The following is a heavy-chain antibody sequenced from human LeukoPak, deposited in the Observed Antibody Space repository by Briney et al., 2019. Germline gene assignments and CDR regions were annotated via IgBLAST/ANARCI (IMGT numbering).Heavy chain of an antibody. D-gene: IGHD5-18*01. J-gene: IGHJ4*02. CDR2: INTYSGGT. V-gene: IGHV1-2*02. Sequence: ASVKVSCKASGYTFTGYYMYLVRLAPAQGLEWEGWINTYSGGTNYEQKFLGRVTMIWDTTISKAYIELSRLRTEDDAVYYCWREAHSYPDYGGEGTLVTVS. CDR1: GYTFTGYY. CDR3: WREAHSYPDY.